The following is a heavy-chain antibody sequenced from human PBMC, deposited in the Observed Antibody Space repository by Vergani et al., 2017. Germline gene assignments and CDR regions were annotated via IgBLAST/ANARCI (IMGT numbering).Heavy chain of an antibody. CDR3: ASGFYGQKNWFDP. CDR1: GGSISSGGYY. CDR2: IYYSGST. D-gene: IGHD2/OR15-2a*01. V-gene: IGHV4-31*03. J-gene: IGHJ5*02. Sequence: QVQLQESGPGLVKPSQTLSLTCTVSGGSISSGGYYWSWIRQHPGKGLEWIGYIYYSGSTYYNPSLKSRVTISVDTSKNQFSLKLSSVTAADTAVYFCASGFYGQKNWFDPWGQGTLVTVSS.